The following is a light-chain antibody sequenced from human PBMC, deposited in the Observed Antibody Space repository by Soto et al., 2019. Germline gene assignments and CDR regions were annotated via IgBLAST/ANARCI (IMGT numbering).Light chain of an antibody. CDR1: QSISSY. J-gene: IGKJ1*01. CDR3: QPSYSTPCT. V-gene: IGKV1-39*01. CDR2: AAS. Sequence: DIQMTQSPSSLSASVGDRVTITCRASQSISSYLNWYQQKPGKAPKLLIYAASSLQSGVPSRFSGSGSGTDFTLTISSLQPEDFATYYCQPSYSTPCTFGQGTKV.